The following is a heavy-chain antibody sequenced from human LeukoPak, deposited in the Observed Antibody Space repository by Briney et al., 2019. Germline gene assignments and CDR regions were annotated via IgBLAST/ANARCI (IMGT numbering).Heavy chain of an antibody. D-gene: IGHD3-10*01. CDR2: ISGSGGST. J-gene: IGHJ4*02. CDR3: AKDFVYYGSGSYFDY. V-gene: IGHV3-23*01. CDR1: GFTFSSYA. Sequence: GGSLRLSCAASGFTFSSYAMSWVRQAPGKGLEWVSAISGSGGSTYYAESVKGGFTISRDNSKSTLYLQMSRLRAEETAVYYCAKDFVYYGSGSYFDYWGQGTLVTVSS.